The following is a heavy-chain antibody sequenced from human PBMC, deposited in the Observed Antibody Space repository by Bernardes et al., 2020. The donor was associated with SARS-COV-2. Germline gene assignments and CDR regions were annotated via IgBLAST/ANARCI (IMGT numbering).Heavy chain of an antibody. CDR3: VRSAGMDV. V-gene: IGHV3-7*03. CDR1: GFDFSDYW. J-gene: IGHJ6*02. Sequence: GWSLSLSCAGSGFDFSDYWMTWVRQAPGKGLEWVANIKRDGSETYYVDSVKGRFTISRDNAKNLVFLQMNSLRAEDTAVFYCVRSAGMDVWGQGTMVTVSS. CDR2: IKRDGSET.